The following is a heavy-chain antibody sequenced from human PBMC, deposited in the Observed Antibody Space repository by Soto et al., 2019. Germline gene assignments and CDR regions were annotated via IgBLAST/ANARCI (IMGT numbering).Heavy chain of an antibody. V-gene: IGHV3-7*01. D-gene: IGHD4-4*01. CDR3: ARDYSNPRGRFDP. J-gene: IGHJ5*02. Sequence: EVQLVQSGGGLVQPGGSLRLSCAASGFTSGGYWMTWVRQAPGKGLEWVANINQDGSEKYYVDSVKGRFTISRDTAKDSLYLQMNSLRAEDTAIYYCARDYSNPRGRFDPWGQGTLVTVSS. CDR2: INQDGSEK. CDR1: GFTSGGYW.